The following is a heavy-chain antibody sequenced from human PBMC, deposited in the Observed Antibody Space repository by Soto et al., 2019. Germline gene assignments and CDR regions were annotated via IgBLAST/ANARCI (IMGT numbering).Heavy chain of an antibody. Sequence: QVQLVQSGAEVKKPGSSVKVSCKDSGGTFSTYSMFWVRQAPGQGLEWMGRIIPMLGIANYAQRFQDRVTITADKSTATAYMELSSLRSEDTALYYCTIGSWSGEVFDIWGQGTMVTVS. V-gene: IGHV1-69*02. D-gene: IGHD2-21*01. CDR1: GGTFSTYS. J-gene: IGHJ3*02. CDR2: IIPMLGIA. CDR3: TIGSWSGEVFDI.